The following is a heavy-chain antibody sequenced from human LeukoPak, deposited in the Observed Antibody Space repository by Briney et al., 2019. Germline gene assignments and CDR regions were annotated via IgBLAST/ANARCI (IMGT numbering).Heavy chain of an antibody. Sequence: GGSLRLSCAASGFTFDNYAMHWVRQAPGKGLEWVSGISWNSGSIAYADSVKGRFTISRDNAKKYLYLQMNSLSAEDVALYYCARVSSKATVRGLITKKNYYYYMDVWGKGTTVTISS. V-gene: IGHV3-9*03. J-gene: IGHJ6*03. CDR2: ISWNSGSI. CDR3: ARVSSKATVRGLITKKNYYYYMDV. D-gene: IGHD3-10*01. CDR1: GFTFDNYA.